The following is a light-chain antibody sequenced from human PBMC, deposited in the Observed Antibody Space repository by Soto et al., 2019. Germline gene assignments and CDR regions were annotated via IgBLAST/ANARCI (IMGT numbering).Light chain of an antibody. Sequence: QSALTQPASMSGSPGQSITISCTGTSSDVGAYNYVSWFQQQPGKAPKLIIYEVTNRPSGVSNRFSGSKSGKTASLTISGLQPEDEADYYCSSFTSSSTLVFGGGTKLTVL. CDR3: SSFTSSSTLV. V-gene: IGLV2-14*01. J-gene: IGLJ2*01. CDR2: EVT. CDR1: SSDVGAYNY.